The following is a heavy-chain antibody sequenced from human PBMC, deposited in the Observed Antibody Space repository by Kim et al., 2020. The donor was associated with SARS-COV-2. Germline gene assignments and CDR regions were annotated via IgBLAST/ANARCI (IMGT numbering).Heavy chain of an antibody. Sequence: SYADSVKGRFTISSNNSKIPLYLQMNSLRPEDTSVYYCANDILGDYGGGYWGQGTLVTVSS. V-gene: IGHV3-30-3*02. CDR3: ANDILGDYGGGY. J-gene: IGHJ4*02. D-gene: IGHD1-26*01.